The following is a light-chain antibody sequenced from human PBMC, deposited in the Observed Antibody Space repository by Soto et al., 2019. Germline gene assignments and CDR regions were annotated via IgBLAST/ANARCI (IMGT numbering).Light chain of an antibody. CDR2: LGS. Sequence: DTVMTQSPLFLPVTPGEPASISCRSSQSLLNSGDKYLDWYLQKPGQSPQLLIYLGSTRASGVRDRFGGRGSATDFTLNISRVEVEDVGVYYCMQAQQTPLTFGGGTRVEMK. CDR3: MQAQQTPLT. CDR1: QSLLNSGDKY. J-gene: IGKJ4*01. V-gene: IGKV2-28*01.